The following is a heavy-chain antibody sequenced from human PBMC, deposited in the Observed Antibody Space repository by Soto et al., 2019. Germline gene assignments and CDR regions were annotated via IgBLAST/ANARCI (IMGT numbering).Heavy chain of an antibody. J-gene: IGHJ4*02. V-gene: IGHV5-51*01. CDR1: GYRFSSFW. CDR2: AQPGHSDT. D-gene: IGHD6-13*01. CDR3: ARHGYSSSWYPDH. Sequence: GESLKISCQASGYRFSSFWIGWVRQMPGKGLEWMGIAQPGHSDTRYSPSFQGHVTISADEFTNTAYLQWSSLRASDTAIYFCARHGYSSSWYPDHWGQGTQVTVSS.